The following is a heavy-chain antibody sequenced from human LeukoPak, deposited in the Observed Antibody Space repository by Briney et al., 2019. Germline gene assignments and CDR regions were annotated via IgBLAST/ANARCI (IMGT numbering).Heavy chain of an antibody. Sequence: TLSLTCAVSGGSISSGGYSWSWIRQPPGKGLEWIGYIYHSGSTYYNPSLKSRVTISVDRSKNQFSLKLSSVTAADTAVYYCASTPYNWNYTPHFDYWGQGTLVTVSS. D-gene: IGHD1-7*01. CDR2: IYHSGST. CDR3: ASTPYNWNYTPHFDY. V-gene: IGHV4-30-2*01. CDR1: GGSISSGGYS. J-gene: IGHJ4*02.